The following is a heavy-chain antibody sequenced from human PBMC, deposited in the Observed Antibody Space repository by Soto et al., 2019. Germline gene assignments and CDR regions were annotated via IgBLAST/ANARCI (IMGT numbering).Heavy chain of an antibody. J-gene: IGHJ4*02. CDR2: INPNSGNI. V-gene: IGHV1-8*01. CDR1: GNTFTSYD. D-gene: IGHD1-26*01. Sequence: GASVKVSCKASGNTFTSYDINWVRQATGHGLEWMGWINPNSGNIGYAQKFQGRVTMTRDTAIRTAYMELTSLRFDDTAVYYCARGRDQPPVGLYFDSWGEGTRVTV. CDR3: ARGRDQPPVGLYFDS.